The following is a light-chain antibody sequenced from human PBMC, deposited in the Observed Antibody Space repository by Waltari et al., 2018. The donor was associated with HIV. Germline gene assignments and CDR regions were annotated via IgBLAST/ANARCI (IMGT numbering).Light chain of an antibody. CDR3: QSYKSAPFT. Sequence: DIQMTQSPSSRSASVGDRVTITCRASQAISNYLAWYQQKPGKVPKVLIYGTSSLQSVVPSRFTGSGSGTEFTLTISSLQPEDVATYYCQSYKSAPFTFGGVTRVEIK. V-gene: IGKV1-27*01. CDR2: GTS. J-gene: IGKJ4*01. CDR1: QAISNY.